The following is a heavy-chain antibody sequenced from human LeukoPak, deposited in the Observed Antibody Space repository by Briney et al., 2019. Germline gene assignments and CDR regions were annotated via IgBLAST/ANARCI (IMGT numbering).Heavy chain of an antibody. CDR3: AGTTQAYGSGSYYNLDY. Sequence: ASVKVSCKASGYTFTSYGISWVRQAPGQGLEGMGWISAYNGNTNYAQKLQGRVTMTTDTSTSTAYMELRSLRSDDTAVYYCAGTTQAYGSGSYYNLDYWGQGTLVTVSS. J-gene: IGHJ4*02. D-gene: IGHD3-10*01. CDR1: GYTFTSYG. V-gene: IGHV1-18*01. CDR2: ISAYNGNT.